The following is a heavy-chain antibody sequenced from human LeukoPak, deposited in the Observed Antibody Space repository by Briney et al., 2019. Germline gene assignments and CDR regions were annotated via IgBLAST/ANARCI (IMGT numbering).Heavy chain of an antibody. CDR1: GYTFTGYY. CDR3: ARGGPRTSGSLDDYYYGMDV. V-gene: IGHV1-2*04. Sequence: GASVKVSCKASGYTFTGYYMHWVRQAPGQGLEWMGWINPNSGGTNYAQKFQGWVTMTRDTSISTAYMELSRLRSDDTAVYYCARGGPRTSGSLDDYYYGMDVWGQGTTVTVSS. J-gene: IGHJ6*02. CDR2: INPNSGGT. D-gene: IGHD1-26*01.